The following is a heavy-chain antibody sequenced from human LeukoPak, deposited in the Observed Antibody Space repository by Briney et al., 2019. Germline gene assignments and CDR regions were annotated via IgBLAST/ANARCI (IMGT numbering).Heavy chain of an antibody. CDR3: AKGTTAVFDY. CDR2: ISGSGGST. D-gene: IGHD4-11*01. Sequence: GGSLRLSCAASGFTFSSFVMTWVRQAPSKGLEWVSCISGSGGSTYYAESVKGRFTISRDNSKNTLYLQMNSLRADDTAVYYCAKGTTAVFDYWGQGALVTVSS. V-gene: IGHV3-23*01. CDR1: GFTFSSFV. J-gene: IGHJ4*02.